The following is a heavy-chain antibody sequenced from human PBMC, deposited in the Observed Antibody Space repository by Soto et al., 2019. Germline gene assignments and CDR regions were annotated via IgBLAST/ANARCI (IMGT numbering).Heavy chain of an antibody. CDR3: ARRDSLRLLDL. D-gene: IGHD2-15*01. Sequence: PSETLSLTCTVSGGSISSYYWSWIRQPPGKGLEWIGYIYYSGSTNYNPSLKSRVTISVDTSKNQFSLKLSSVTAADTAVYCCARRDSLRLLDLWGQGTLVTFSS. J-gene: IGHJ5*02. V-gene: IGHV4-59*08. CDR2: IYYSGST. CDR1: GGSISSYY.